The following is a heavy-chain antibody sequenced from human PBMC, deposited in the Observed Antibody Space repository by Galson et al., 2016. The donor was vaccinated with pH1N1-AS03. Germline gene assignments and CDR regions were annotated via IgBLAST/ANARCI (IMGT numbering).Heavy chain of an antibody. D-gene: IGHD5-18*01. CDR3: ARTSGYSSHWALDI. Sequence: QSGAEVKKPGESLKISCKGSGYSFVSYWIGWVRQMPGKGLEWMGVIYSGVSADTRYSPSFQGQVTISADKSISTAYLQWSSLKASGSASYYCARTSGYSSHWALDIWGQGTMVTVSS. V-gene: IGHV5-51*01. J-gene: IGHJ3*02. CDR2: IYSGVSADT. CDR1: GYSFVSYW.